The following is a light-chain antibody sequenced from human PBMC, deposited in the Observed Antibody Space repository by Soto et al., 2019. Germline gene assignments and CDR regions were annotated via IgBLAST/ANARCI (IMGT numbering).Light chain of an antibody. CDR3: QSYDSSLSGVV. CDR2: AYT. V-gene: IGLV1-40*01. CDR1: SSNIGADYD. Sequence: QSVLTQPPSVSGAPGQRVTISCTGSSSNIGADYDVHWYQQVPGTAPKVLIYAYTNRPSGVPDRFSGSKSGTSASLAITGLQAEDEADYYCQSYDSSLSGVVFGGGTKLTVL. J-gene: IGLJ2*01.